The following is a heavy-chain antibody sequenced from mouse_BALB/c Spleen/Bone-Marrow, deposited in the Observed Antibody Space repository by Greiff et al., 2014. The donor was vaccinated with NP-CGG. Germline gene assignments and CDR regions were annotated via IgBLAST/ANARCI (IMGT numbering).Heavy chain of an antibody. D-gene: IGHD2-1*01. CDR2: INPSNGGT. CDR3: TRSYYGNYFDV. V-gene: IGHV1S81*02. CDR1: GYTFTSYY. J-gene: IGHJ1*01. Sequence: VQLQQSGAELVKPGASVKLSCKASGYTFTSYYMYWVKQRPGQGLEWIGEINPSNGGTNFNEKFKSKATLTVDKSSSTAYMQLSSLTSEDSAVYYCTRSYYGNYFDVWGAGTPVTVSS.